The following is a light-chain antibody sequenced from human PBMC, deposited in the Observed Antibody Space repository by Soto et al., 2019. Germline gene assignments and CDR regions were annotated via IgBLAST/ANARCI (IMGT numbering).Light chain of an antibody. CDR3: QQSYSTPPIP. J-gene: IGKJ5*01. CDR1: QSISTH. Sequence: DVKMTQSPSALSASVGDRVTITCRASQSISTHLNWYQQKPGKAPRVLIYAASSLQSGVPSRFSGSGSGTDFTLTISSLQPEDFATYYCQQSYSTPPIPFGQGTRLAIK. CDR2: AAS. V-gene: IGKV1-39*01.